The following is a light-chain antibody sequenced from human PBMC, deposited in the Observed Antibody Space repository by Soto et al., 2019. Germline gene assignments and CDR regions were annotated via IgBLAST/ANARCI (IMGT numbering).Light chain of an antibody. CDR2: GNA. CDR1: SSNVGAGYD. V-gene: IGLV1-40*01. CDR3: QSFDSSLTGHV. Sequence: HSVLTQPPSVSGAPGQRVTISCTGSSSNVGAGYDVHWYQHLPGTAPKLLIYGNANRPSGVPDRFSGSKSGTSASLAITGLQAEDEADYYCQSFDSSLTGHVFGTGTKVTVL. J-gene: IGLJ1*01.